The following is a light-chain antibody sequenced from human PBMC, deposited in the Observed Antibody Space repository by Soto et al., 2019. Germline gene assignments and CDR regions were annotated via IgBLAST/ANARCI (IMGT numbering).Light chain of an antibody. CDR3: SSYTSISTLYV. CDR2: EVS. CDR1: NSDVGGYNY. V-gene: IGLV2-14*01. J-gene: IGLJ1*01. Sequence: QAVLTQHSSVSGSPGQSNTISCTGTNSDVGGYNYVSWYQQHPGKAPELMIYEVSHRPSGVSNRFYGSKSDKKASLTISGLQAEHAADYYCSSYTSISTLYVFGTGTKVTVL.